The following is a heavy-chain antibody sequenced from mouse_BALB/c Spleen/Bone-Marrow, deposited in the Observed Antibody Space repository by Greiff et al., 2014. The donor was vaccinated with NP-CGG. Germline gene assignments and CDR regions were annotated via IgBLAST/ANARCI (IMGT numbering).Heavy chain of an antibody. D-gene: IGHD2-3*01. Sequence: QVQLQQSGPGLVQPSQSLSITCTVSGFSLTSYGVHWVRQSPGKGLEWLGVIWSGGSTDYNAAFISRLGISKDNSKSQVFFKMNSLQANDTAIYYCARNNGGYYSWFAYWGQGTLVTVSA. CDR1: GFSLTSYG. J-gene: IGHJ3*01. V-gene: IGHV2-2*02. CDR2: IWSGGST. CDR3: ARNNGGYYSWFAY.